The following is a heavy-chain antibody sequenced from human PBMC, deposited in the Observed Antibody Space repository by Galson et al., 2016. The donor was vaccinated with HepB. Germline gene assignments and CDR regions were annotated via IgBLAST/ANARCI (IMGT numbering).Heavy chain of an antibody. CDR3: ARGYYDNSFDY. CDR2: IGGFSSPV. D-gene: IGHD3-9*01. CDR1: GFTFTSYS. J-gene: IGHJ4*02. Sequence: SGFTFTSYSMSWVRQAPGKGLEWVSFIGGFSSPVYYADSVKGRFTISRDNDRTSLYLQMSSLRDEDTAVYYCARGYYDNSFDYLGQGALVTVSS. V-gene: IGHV3-48*02.